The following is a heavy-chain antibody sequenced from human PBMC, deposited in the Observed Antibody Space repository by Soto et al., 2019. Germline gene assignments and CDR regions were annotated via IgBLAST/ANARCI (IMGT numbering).Heavy chain of an antibody. CDR2: IYYSGST. V-gene: IGHV4-59*01. Sequence: SETLSLTCTVSGGSISSYYWSWIRQPPGKGLEWIGYIYYSGSTNYNPSLKSRVTISVDTSKNQFSLKLSSVTAADTAVYYCASGEYSSSSFSHYYGMDVWGQGTTVTVSS. CDR3: ASGEYSSSSFSHYYGMDV. CDR1: GGSISSYY. D-gene: IGHD6-6*01. J-gene: IGHJ6*02.